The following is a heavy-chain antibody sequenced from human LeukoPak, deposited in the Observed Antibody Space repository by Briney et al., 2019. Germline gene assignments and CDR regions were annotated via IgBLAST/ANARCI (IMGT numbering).Heavy chain of an antibody. V-gene: IGHV3-7*03. Sequence: GGTLRLSCAASGFTFTKYAMSWVRQAPGKGLEWVANIKQDGSEKYYVDSVKGRFTISRDNAKNPLYLQMNGLRAEDTAVYYCTRWTYGYGDYWGQGSLVTVSS. CDR1: GFTFTKYA. D-gene: IGHD5-18*01. CDR3: TRWTYGYGDY. J-gene: IGHJ4*02. CDR2: IKQDGSEK.